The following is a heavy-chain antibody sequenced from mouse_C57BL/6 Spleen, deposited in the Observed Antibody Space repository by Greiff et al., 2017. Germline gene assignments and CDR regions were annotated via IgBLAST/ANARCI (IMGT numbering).Heavy chain of an antibody. J-gene: IGHJ4*01. CDR1: GYSITSGYY. CDR2: ISYDGSN. CDR3: ARGHFDYYGSTSYYYAMDY. D-gene: IGHD1-1*01. Sequence: EVQLQESGPGLVKPSQSLSLTCSVTGYSITSGYYWNWIRQFPGNKLEWMGYISYDGSNNYNPSLKNRISITRDTSKNQFFLKLNSVTTEDTATYYCARGHFDYYGSTSYYYAMDYWGQGTSVTVSS. V-gene: IGHV3-6*01.